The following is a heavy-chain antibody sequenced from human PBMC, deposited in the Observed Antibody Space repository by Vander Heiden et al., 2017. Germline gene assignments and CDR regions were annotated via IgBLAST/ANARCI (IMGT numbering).Heavy chain of an antibody. CDR3: ARGENWFDP. V-gene: IGHV3-21*01. CDR2: ISSSSRYR. CDR1: GFTFSSYS. Sequence: EVQLVESGGGLVKPGGSLRLSCAASGFTFSSYSMNWVRQAPGKGLEWVSSISSSSRYRDYADSVKGRFTISRDNAKNSMYLKMNSLRAEDTAVYDCARGENWFDPWGQGTLVTVSS. J-gene: IGHJ5*02.